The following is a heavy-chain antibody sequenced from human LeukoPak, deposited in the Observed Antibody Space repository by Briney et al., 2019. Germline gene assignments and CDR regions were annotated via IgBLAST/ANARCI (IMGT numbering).Heavy chain of an antibody. D-gene: IGHD3-22*01. CDR2: IYSGGST. J-gene: IGHJ2*01. Sequence: GGSLRLSCAASGFTVSSNYMSWVRQAPGKGLEWVSVIYSGGSTYYADSVKGRLTISRDNSKNTLYLQMNSLRAEDTAVYYCARDLTTYWYFDLWGRGTLVTVSS. CDR1: GFTVSSNY. CDR3: ARDLTTYWYFDL. V-gene: IGHV3-53*01.